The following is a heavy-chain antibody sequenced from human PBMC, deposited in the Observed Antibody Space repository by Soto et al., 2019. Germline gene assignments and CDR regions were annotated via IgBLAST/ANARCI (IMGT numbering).Heavy chain of an antibody. V-gene: IGHV3-23*01. Sequence: EVQLLESGGGLVQPGGSLRLSCAASGFTFSTYAMSWVRQAPGKGLEWVSTITTSGGNTYYADSVQGRFTISRDNSKNTLCQQMNSLRAEDTAVYYCAGRYCTNGVCYTNYYYYIDFWGKGTTVTVSS. J-gene: IGHJ6*03. CDR2: ITTSGGNT. CDR1: GFTFSTYA. D-gene: IGHD2-8*01. CDR3: AGRYCTNGVCYTNYYYYIDF.